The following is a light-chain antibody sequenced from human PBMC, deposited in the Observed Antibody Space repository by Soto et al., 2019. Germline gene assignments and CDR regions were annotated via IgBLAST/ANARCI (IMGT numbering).Light chain of an antibody. J-gene: IGKJ2*01. CDR1: QSVNSN. CDR3: QQSNNWPPYT. CDR2: GAS. Sequence: EIVMTQSPATQSVSPGERATLSCRASQSVNSNLAWYQQKPGQAPRLLIYGASTRATGIPARFSGSGSGTEFTLTISSLQSEDFAVYYCQQSNNWPPYTFGQGTKLEIK. V-gene: IGKV3-15*01.